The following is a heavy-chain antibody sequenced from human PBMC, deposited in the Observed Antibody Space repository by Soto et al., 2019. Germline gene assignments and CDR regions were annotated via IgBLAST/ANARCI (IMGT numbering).Heavy chain of an antibody. D-gene: IGHD3-10*02. CDR3: ARQVYVGSDYYGRAV. CDR2: IYPGDSDT. V-gene: IGHV5-51*01. Sequence: ESQKIRNKGSGYTFTNYCVGRVRKMGGKCLEWIGIIYPGDSDTRYSPSFQGQVTISADKSISTAYLQWSSLKASDTAMYYCARQVYVGSDYYGRAVWCYGTTVTVSS. CDR1: GYTFTNYC. J-gene: IGHJ6*04.